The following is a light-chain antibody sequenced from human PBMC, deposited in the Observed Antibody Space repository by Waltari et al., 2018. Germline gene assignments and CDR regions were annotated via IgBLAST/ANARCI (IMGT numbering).Light chain of an antibody. CDR1: NSDVGGFNY. J-gene: IGLJ1*01. V-gene: IGLV2-14*03. CDR3: GSYTARSTYV. CDR2: DVT. Sequence: QPALTQPASVSGSPGQSITISCTGANSDVGGFNYVSWYQQYPGKAPKLIIYDVTQRPSWISNRFSGSKSGNTASLTISGLQTEDEAYYHCGSYTARSTYVFGTGTKVTVL.